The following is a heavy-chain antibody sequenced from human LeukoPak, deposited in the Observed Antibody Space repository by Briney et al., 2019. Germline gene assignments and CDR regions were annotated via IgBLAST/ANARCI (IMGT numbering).Heavy chain of an antibody. D-gene: IGHD5-18*01. CDR2: LYYSGST. CDR3: ARSIQLWSIFDY. Sequence: SETLSLTCTVSGGSISSSSYYWGWIRQPPGKGLEWIGSLYYSGSTYYNPSLKSRVTISVDTSKNQFSLKLSSMTAADTAVYYCARSIQLWSIFDYWGQGTLVTVSS. J-gene: IGHJ4*02. V-gene: IGHV4-39*07. CDR1: GGSISSSSYY.